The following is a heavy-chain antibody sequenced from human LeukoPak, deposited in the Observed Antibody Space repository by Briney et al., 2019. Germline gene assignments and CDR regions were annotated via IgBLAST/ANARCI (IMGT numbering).Heavy chain of an antibody. CDR3: ARGRGYSYASTQRGYYFDY. CDR1: GGSFSGYY. Sequence: SETLSLTRAVYGGSFSGYYWSWIRQPPGKGLEWIGEINHSGSTNYNPSLKSRVTISVDTSKNQFSLKLSSVTAADTAVYYCARGRGYSYASTQRGYYFDYWGQGTLVTVSS. CDR2: INHSGST. D-gene: IGHD5-18*01. V-gene: IGHV4-34*01. J-gene: IGHJ4*02.